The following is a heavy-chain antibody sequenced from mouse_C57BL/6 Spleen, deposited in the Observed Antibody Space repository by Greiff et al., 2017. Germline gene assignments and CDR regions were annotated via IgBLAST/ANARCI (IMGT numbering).Heavy chain of an antibody. D-gene: IGHD1-1*01. CDR2: IHPNSGST. V-gene: IGHV1-64*01. CDR3: DITTVVAPYFDG. CDR1: GYTFTSYW. Sequence: VQLQQPGAELVKPGASVKLSCKASGYTFTSYWMHWVKQRPGQGLEWIGMIHPNSGSTNYNEKFKSKATLTVDKSSSTAYMQLSSLTSEDSAVYYCDITTVVAPYFDGWGQGTTLTVSS. J-gene: IGHJ2*01.